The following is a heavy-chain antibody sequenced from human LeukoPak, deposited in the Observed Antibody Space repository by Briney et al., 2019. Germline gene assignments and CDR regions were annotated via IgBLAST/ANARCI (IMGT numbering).Heavy chain of an antibody. V-gene: IGHV4-4*07. CDR2: IFYTGDHS. CDR3: AREYYYDFWGGYTNWFDP. CDR1: GGSISGYY. Sequence: SETLSLTCSVSGGSISGYYLSWIRQSPGKGLEWIGRIFYTGDHSKYNPSFEGRVTMSVDMSKNQLSLSLSSMTAADTAVYYCAREYYYDFWGGYTNWFDPWGQGTLVTVPS. D-gene: IGHD3-3*01. J-gene: IGHJ5*02.